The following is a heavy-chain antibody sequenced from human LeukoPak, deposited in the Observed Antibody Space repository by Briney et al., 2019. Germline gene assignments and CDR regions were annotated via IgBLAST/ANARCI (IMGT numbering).Heavy chain of an antibody. CDR1: GFTFSDYY. D-gene: IGHD1-1*01. Sequence: GGSLRLSCAASGFTFSDYYMSWIRQAPGKGLEWVSYISSSSSYTNFADSVTGRFTISRDNAKNSLYLQMNSLRAEDTAVYYCARKLGNNWNDVVSNWFDPWGQGTLVTVSS. J-gene: IGHJ5*02. V-gene: IGHV3-11*03. CDR2: ISSSSSYT. CDR3: ARKLGNNWNDVVSNWFDP.